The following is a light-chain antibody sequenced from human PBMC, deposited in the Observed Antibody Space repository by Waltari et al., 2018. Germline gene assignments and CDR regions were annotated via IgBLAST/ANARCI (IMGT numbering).Light chain of an antibody. Sequence: EIVMTQSPATLSVSPGERATLSCRASQSVSSNLAWYQQKPGQAPRLLIYGASTRATGIPARLSGSGSGTEFTLTISSMQSEDFAVYYCQQYNNWPSLYTFGQGTKLEIK. CDR1: QSVSSN. CDR3: QQYNNWPSLYT. J-gene: IGKJ2*01. CDR2: GAS. V-gene: IGKV3-15*01.